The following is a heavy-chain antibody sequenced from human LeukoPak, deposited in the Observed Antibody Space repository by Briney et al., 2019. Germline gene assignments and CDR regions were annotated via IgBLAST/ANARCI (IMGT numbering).Heavy chain of an antibody. Sequence: GASVKVSCKASGYTFTGYYMHWVRQAPGQGLEWMGWINPNSGGTNYAQKFQGRVTMTRDTSISTAYMEPSRLRSDDTAVYYCARDAGREVVVPAAAYYYYYYMDVWGKGTTVTVSS. CDR3: ARDAGREVVVPAAAYYYYYYMDV. J-gene: IGHJ6*03. CDR1: GYTFTGYY. D-gene: IGHD2-2*01. V-gene: IGHV1-2*02. CDR2: INPNSGGT.